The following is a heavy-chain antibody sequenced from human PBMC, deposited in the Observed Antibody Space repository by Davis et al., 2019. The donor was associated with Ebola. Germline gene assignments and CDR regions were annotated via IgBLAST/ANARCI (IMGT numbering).Heavy chain of an antibody. D-gene: IGHD6-13*01. V-gene: IGHV1-69*06. CDR2: IIPIFGTA. CDR3: AGKLMQQLVRPYYYGMDV. CDR1: GGTFSSYA. J-gene: IGHJ6*02. Sequence: SVRVSCKASGGTFSSYAISWVRQAPGQGLEWMGGIIPIFGTANYAQKFQGRVTITADKSTSTAYMELSSLRSEDTAVYYCAGKLMQQLVRPYYYGMDVWGQGTTVTVSS.